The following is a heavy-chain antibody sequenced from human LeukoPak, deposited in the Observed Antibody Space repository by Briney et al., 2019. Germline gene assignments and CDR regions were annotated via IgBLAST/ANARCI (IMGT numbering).Heavy chain of an antibody. D-gene: IGHD5-12*01. J-gene: IGHJ5*02. V-gene: IGHV4-34*01. CDR2: INHSGST. CDR1: GGSFSGYY. CDR3: ARGFRGGYDS. Sequence: SETLSLTCAVYGGSFSGYYWSWIRQPPRKGLEWIGEINHSGSTNYNPSLKSRVTISVDTSKNQFSLKLSSVTAADTAVYYCARGFRGGYDSWGQGTLVTVSS.